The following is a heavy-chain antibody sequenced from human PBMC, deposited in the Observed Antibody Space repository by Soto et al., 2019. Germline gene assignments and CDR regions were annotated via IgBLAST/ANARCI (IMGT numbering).Heavy chain of an antibody. Sequence: ASVKVSCKASGGTFSSYTISWVRRAPGQGLEWMGRIIPILGIANYAQKFQGRVTITADKSTSTAYMELSSLRSEDTAVYYCARHLTYDCSGGSCYYYYYMDVWGKGTTVTVSS. D-gene: IGHD2-15*01. V-gene: IGHV1-69*02. CDR2: IIPILGIA. CDR1: GGTFSSYT. CDR3: ARHLTYDCSGGSCYYYYYMDV. J-gene: IGHJ6*03.